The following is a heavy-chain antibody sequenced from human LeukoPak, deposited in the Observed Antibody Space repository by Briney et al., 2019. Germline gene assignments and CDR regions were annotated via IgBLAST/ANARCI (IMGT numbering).Heavy chain of an antibody. CDR3: ARRYDWNYVYFDY. J-gene: IGHJ4*02. V-gene: IGHV4-39*01. CDR1: SGSIRSKTYY. CDR2: ISYSGST. D-gene: IGHD1-7*01. Sequence: SETLSLTCTVSSGSIRSKTYYWDWIRQPPGKGLEWIGSISYSGSTYSNPSLKSRVTISGDTSENQCSLKLSSVTAADTAVYYCARRYDWNYVYFDYWGQGTLVTVSS.